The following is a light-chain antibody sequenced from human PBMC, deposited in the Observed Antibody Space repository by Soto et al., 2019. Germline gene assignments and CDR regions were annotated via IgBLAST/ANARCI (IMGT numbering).Light chain of an antibody. Sequence: QSALTQPASVSGSPGQSITISCTGTSSDVGGYNYVSWYQQHPGKAPKLMIYDVSNRPSGVSNRFSGSKSGNTASLTISGLQAEDEADYSCSSYTSSSTRRVFGGGTKLTVL. CDR1: SSDVGGYNY. CDR3: SSYTSSSTRRV. J-gene: IGLJ2*01. CDR2: DVS. V-gene: IGLV2-14*01.